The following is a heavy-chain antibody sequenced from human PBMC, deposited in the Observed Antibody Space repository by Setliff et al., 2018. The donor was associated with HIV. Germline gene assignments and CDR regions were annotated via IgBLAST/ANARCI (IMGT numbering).Heavy chain of an antibody. CDR1: GYSISIGYY. Sequence: ETLSLTCAVSGYSISIGYYWGWIRQAPGKGLEWIGYIFDSGTTKYNPSVTSRVTISVDASKNQFSLNLRSVTAADTAVYYCARDVGSSAWPFDYWGQGALVTVSS. J-gene: IGHJ4*02. CDR3: ARDVGSSAWPFDY. V-gene: IGHV4-38-2*02. D-gene: IGHD6-25*01. CDR2: IFDSGTT.